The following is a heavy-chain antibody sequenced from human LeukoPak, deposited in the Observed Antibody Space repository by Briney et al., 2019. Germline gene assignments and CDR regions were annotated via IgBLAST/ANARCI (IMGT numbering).Heavy chain of an antibody. Sequence: GGSLRLSCAASGFTFSSCGMHWVRQAPGKGLEWVAVISYDGSNKYYADSVKGRFTISRDNSKNTLYLQMNSLRAEDTAVYYCAKELSFWSGYYRGYFDYWGQGTLVTVSS. J-gene: IGHJ4*02. CDR1: GFTFSSCG. CDR2: ISYDGSNK. CDR3: AKELSFWSGYYRGYFDY. V-gene: IGHV3-30*18. D-gene: IGHD3-3*01.